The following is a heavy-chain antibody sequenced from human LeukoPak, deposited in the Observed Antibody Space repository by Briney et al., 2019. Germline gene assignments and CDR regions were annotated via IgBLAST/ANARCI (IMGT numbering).Heavy chain of an antibody. J-gene: IGHJ6*03. V-gene: IGHV3-30*02. CDR2: TRSDGSNK. CDR3: AKSLLSTITGTYAGYYYYMDV. Sequence: PGGSLRLTCAASGFTFSSYGMHWVRQAPGKGLEWLAFTRSDGSNKYYADSVKGRFTISRDNSKNTLYLQMNSLRAEDTAVYYCAKSLLSTITGTYAGYYYYMDVWGKGTTVTVSS. D-gene: IGHD1-20*01. CDR1: GFTFSSYG.